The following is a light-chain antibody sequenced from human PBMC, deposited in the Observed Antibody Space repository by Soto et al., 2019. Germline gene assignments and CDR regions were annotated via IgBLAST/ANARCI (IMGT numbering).Light chain of an antibody. CDR2: EVS. J-gene: IGLJ2*01. Sequence: QSALTQPASVSGSPGQSITISCTGTSSDVGGYNYVSWYQQHPGKAPKLMIYEVSNRPSGVSNRFSGSKSGNTASLTISGLQAEDEADYYCSSYTSSTTLVFGGGPKDTVL. CDR3: SSYTSSTTLV. V-gene: IGLV2-14*01. CDR1: SSDVGGYNY.